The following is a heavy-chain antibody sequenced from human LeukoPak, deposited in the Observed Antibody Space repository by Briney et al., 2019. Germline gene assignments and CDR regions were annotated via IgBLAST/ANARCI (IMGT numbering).Heavy chain of an antibody. CDR1: GFTVSSNF. Sequence: PGGSLRLSCAASGFTVSSNFMNWVRQAPGRGLEWVSVIYSGGSTSYAGSVKGRFTISRDNSKNTLFLQMNSLRIDDTAVYYCAREGYSSGSRTGIDYWGQGTLVTVSS. CDR2: IYSGGST. V-gene: IGHV3-66*02. CDR3: AREGYSSGSRTGIDY. D-gene: IGHD5-18*01. J-gene: IGHJ4*02.